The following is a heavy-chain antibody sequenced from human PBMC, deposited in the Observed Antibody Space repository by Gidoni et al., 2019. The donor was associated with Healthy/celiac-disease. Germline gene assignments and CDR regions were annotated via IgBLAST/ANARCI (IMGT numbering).Heavy chain of an antibody. CDR3: ARSGYSYGYVPRAFDI. Sequence: QVQLQESGPGLVKPSQTLSLTCTVSGGSISRCGYYWRWLRQHPGKGLEWIGYIYYSGSTYYNPSLKSRVPRSVDTSKNQFSLKLSAVTAADTAVYYCARSGYSYGYVPRAFDIWGQGTMVTVSS. V-gene: IGHV4-31*03. D-gene: IGHD5-18*01. CDR1: GGSISRCGYY. J-gene: IGHJ3*02. CDR2: IYYSGST.